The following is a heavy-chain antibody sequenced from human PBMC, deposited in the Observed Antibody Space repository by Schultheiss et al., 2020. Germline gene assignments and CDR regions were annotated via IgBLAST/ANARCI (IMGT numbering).Heavy chain of an antibody. J-gene: IGHJ3*02. CDR2: IYHSGST. Sequence: SQPLSLTCTVSGGSISSYYMSWVRQPPGKGLEWIGSIYHSGSTNYNPSLKSRVTISVDTSKNQFSLKVTSVTAADTAVYYCAKDGFKWVLIGFGTGAFDIWGQGTMVTVSS. D-gene: IGHD2-8*01. V-gene: IGHV4-59*12. CDR1: GGSISSYY. CDR3: AKDGFKWVLIGFGTGAFDI.